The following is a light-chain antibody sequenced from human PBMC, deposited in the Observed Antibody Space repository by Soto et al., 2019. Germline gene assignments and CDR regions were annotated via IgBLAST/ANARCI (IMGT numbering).Light chain of an antibody. CDR1: ENDIGVYDF. J-gene: IGLJ1*01. CDR2: EVV. V-gene: IGLV2-8*01. CDR3: KSYAGSNTYV. Sequence: QSVLTQPPSASGSPGQSVTISCTGTENDIGVYDFVSWYQHHPGKAPRLIIYEVVQRPSGVPDRFSGSKSGNTAPLTVSGLQAADEADYFCKSYAGSNTYVFGSGTKVTVL.